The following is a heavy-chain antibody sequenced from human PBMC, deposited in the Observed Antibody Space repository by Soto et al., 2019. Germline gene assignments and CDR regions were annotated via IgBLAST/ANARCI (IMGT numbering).Heavy chain of an antibody. CDR1: GYTFTSYG. CDR2: ISAYNGNT. Sequence: ASVKVSCKASGYTFTSYGISWVRQAPGQGLEWMGWISAYNGNTNYAQKLQGRVTMTTDTSTSTAYKELRSLRSDDKAVYYCTRDEQSLVFDYGGQGTLVTVSS. D-gene: IGHD6-19*01. CDR3: TRDEQSLVFDY. V-gene: IGHV1-18*01. J-gene: IGHJ4*02.